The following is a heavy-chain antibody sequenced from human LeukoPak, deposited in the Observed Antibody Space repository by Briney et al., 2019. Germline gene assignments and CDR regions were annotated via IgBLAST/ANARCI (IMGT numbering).Heavy chain of an antibody. CDR1: GYTFTSYY. CDR3: ATGGAPRAARPSGDFDY. D-gene: IGHD6-6*01. V-gene: IGHV1-46*01. CDR2: INPSGGST. Sequence: ASVKVSCKASGYTFTSYYMHWVRQAPGQGLEWMGIINPSGGSTSYAQKFQGRVTMTRDTSTSTVYMELSSLRSEDTAVYYCATGGAPRAARPSGDFDYWGQGTLVTVSS. J-gene: IGHJ4*02.